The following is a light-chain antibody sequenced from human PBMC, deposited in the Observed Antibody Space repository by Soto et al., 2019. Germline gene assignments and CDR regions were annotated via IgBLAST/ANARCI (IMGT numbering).Light chain of an antibody. CDR2: DVS. CDR1: SSDVGGYNY. J-gene: IGLJ1*01. CDR3: CSYAGSYTFYF. V-gene: IGLV2-11*01. Sequence: LTQPRSVSGSPGQSVTISCTGTSSDVGGYNYVSWYQQHPGKAPKLMIYDVSKRPSGVPDRFSGSKSGNTASLTISGLQAEDEADYYCCSYAGSYTFYFFGTGTKVTVL.